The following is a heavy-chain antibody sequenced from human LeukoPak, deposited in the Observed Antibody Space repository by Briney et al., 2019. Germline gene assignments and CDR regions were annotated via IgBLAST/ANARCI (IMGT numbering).Heavy chain of an antibody. Sequence: GGSLRLSCAASGFTFSSYAMHWVRQAPGKGLEWLAVISYDGSHKFYAESVKGRFTISRDNSKNTLYLQMNSLRPEDTAVYYCARDAILTGYSDYWGQGTLVTVSS. J-gene: IGHJ4*02. D-gene: IGHD3-9*01. CDR3: ARDAILTGYSDY. CDR2: ISYDGSHK. V-gene: IGHV3-30*04. CDR1: GFTFSSYA.